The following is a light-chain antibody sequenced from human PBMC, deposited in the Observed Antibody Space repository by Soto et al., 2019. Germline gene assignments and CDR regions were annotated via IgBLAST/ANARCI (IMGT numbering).Light chain of an antibody. CDR2: DVS. CDR1: TSDVGGYNS. V-gene: IGLV2-14*03. J-gene: IGLJ1*01. CDR3: SSYTTSSSYV. Sequence: QSALTQPASVSGSPGQSITISCTGTTSDVGGYNSVSWYQQHPGKAPKLMIYDVSKRPSGVSNRFSGSKSGNTASLTISGLQTEDEAHYFCSSYTTSSSYVFGTGTKLTVL.